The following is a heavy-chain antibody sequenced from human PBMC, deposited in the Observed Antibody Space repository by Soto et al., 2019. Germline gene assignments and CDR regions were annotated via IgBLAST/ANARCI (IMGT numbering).Heavy chain of an antibody. V-gene: IGHV1-3*01. J-gene: IGHJ5*02. D-gene: IGHD3-9*01. Sequence: GASVKVSCKASGYTFTSYAMHWVRQAPGQRLEWMGWINAGNGNTKYSQKFQGRVTITRDTSASTAYMELSSLRSEDTAVYYCARGPVLRYFDCSRALFDPWGQGTLVTVSS. CDR2: INAGNGNT. CDR3: ARGPVLRYFDCSRALFDP. CDR1: GYTFTSYA.